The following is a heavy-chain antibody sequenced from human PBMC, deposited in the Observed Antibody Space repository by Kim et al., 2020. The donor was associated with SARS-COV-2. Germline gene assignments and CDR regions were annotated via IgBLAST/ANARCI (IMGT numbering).Heavy chain of an antibody. V-gene: IGHV3-23*01. D-gene: IGHD3-10*01. CDR1: GFTFSSYA. CDR2: ISGSGGST. Sequence: GGSLRLSCAASGFTFSSYAMSWVRQAPGKGLEWVSAISGSGGSTYYADSVKGRFTISRDNSKNTLYLQMNSLRAEDTAVYYCAKDPRLWFGELLPYYFDYWGQGTLVTVSS. J-gene: IGHJ4*02. CDR3: AKDPRLWFGELLPYYFDY.